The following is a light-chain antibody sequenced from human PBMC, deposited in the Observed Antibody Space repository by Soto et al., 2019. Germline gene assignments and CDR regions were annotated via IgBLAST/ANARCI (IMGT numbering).Light chain of an antibody. CDR3: SSYASSSTVV. Sequence: QSALTQPASVSGSPGQLITISCTGTSSDVGGYNFVSWYQQHPGKAPKLMIYDVSRRPSGVSNRFSGSKSGNTASLTISGLQADDEGDYYCSSYASSSTVVFCAGTKLTVL. CDR1: SSDVGGYNF. V-gene: IGLV2-14*01. CDR2: DVS. J-gene: IGLJ3*02.